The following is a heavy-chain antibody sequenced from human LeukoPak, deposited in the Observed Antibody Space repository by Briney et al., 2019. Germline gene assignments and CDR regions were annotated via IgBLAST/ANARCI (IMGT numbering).Heavy chain of an antibody. CDR2: FDPEDGET. CDR1: GYTLTELS. V-gene: IGHV1-24*01. Sequence: ASVKVSCKVSGYTLTELSMHWVRQAPGKGLEWMGGFDPEDGETIYAQKFQGRVTMTEDTSTDTAYMELSSLRSEDTAVYYCATEGYLLLRFLEWPEGAFDIWGQGTMVTVSS. D-gene: IGHD3-3*01. J-gene: IGHJ3*02. CDR3: ATEGYLLLRFLEWPEGAFDI.